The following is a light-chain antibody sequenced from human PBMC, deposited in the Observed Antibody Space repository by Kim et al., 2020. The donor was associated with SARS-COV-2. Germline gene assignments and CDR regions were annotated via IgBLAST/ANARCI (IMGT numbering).Light chain of an antibody. V-gene: IGLV2-14*03. CDR3: CSFTSTNTWV. CDR1: SSDIGASDY. J-gene: IGLJ3*02. Sequence: QSALTQPASVSGSLGQSITISCTGTSSDIGASDYVSWYQQHPGKAPTLIISDVSNRPSGVSDRFSGSKSGSTASLTISGLQAEDEADYYCCSFTSTNTWVFGGGTKLTVL. CDR2: DVS.